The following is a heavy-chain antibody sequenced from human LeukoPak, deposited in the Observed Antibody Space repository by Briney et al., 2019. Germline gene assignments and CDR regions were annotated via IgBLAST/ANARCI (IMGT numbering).Heavy chain of an antibody. Sequence: GGSLRLSCAASGFTFSNYAMNWVRQSPGKGLEWVSSITRSSSHTYYADSVRGRCTISRDNAKNSLYLQMNSLRAEDTAVYYCARDPHPYSPIYYYYYMDVWGKGTTVTVSS. D-gene: IGHD4-11*01. J-gene: IGHJ6*03. CDR3: ARDPHPYSPIYYYYYMDV. V-gene: IGHV3-21*01. CDR2: ITRSSSHT. CDR1: GFTFSNYA.